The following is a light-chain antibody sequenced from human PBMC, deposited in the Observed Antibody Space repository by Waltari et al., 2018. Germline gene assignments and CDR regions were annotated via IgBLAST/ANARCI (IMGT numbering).Light chain of an antibody. V-gene: IGLV2-14*03. J-gene: IGLJ2*01. CDR1: STDIGDYNY. CDR3: SSYRRGSTVV. Sequence: QSALTQPASVSGSPGQSITISCTGTSTDIGDYNYVSWYQQHPGKAPKLIIYDVTKRPSGISDGFSGSKSGDTASLIISGLQAEDESDFYCSSYRRGSTVVFGGGTKLTVL. CDR2: DVT.